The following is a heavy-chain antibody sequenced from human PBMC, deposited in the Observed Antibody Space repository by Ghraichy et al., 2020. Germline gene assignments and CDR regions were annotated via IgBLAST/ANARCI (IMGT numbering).Heavy chain of an antibody. D-gene: IGHD6-13*01. J-gene: IGHJ4*02. Sequence: GGSLRLSCAASGFTFSSYAMSWVRQAPGKGLEWVSVMSGDRGSTYYADSVKGRFTVSRDNSKNTLYLQMNSLRAEDTAVYYCAKDCLGSSSCPPGDHLGQGALVTVSS. CDR1: GFTFSSYA. CDR2: MSGDRGST. CDR3: AKDCLGSSSCPPGDH. V-gene: IGHV3-23*01.